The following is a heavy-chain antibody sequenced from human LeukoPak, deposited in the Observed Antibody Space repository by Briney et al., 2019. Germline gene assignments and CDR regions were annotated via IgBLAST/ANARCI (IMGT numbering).Heavy chain of an antibody. Sequence: ASVKVSCKASGYTSTGYYMHWVRQAPGQGLEWMGWINPNSGGTNYAQKFQGRATMTRDTSISTAYMELSRLRSDDTAVYYCASTNSVSYYYYGMDVWGQGTTVTVSS. D-gene: IGHD1-1*01. J-gene: IGHJ6*02. CDR3: ASTNSVSYYYYGMDV. CDR1: GYTSTGYY. CDR2: INPNSGGT. V-gene: IGHV1-2*02.